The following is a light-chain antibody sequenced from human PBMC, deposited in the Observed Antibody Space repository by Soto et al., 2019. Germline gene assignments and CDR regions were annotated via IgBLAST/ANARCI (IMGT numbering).Light chain of an antibody. CDR3: CSYAGSRV. CDR2: EGS. CDR1: SSDVGSYNL. Sequence: QSALTQPASVSGSPGQSITISFTGTSSDVGSYNLVSWYQQHPGKAPKLMIYEGSKRPSGVSIRFSGSKSGNTASLTISGLQAEDEADYYCCSYAGSRVFGGGTKVTVL. J-gene: IGLJ3*02. V-gene: IGLV2-23*01.